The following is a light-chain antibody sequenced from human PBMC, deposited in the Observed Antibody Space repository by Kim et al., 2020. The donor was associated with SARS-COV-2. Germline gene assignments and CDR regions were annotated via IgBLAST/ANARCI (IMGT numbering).Light chain of an antibody. CDR2: ANT. CDR1: SSNIGAGFD. J-gene: IGLJ3*02. V-gene: IGLV1-40*01. Sequence: QSVLTQPPSVSGAPGQRVTISCTGSSSNIGAGFDVHWYQQFPGAAPRRLVYANTYRSSGVPGRFSGSKSGSSGSLAINGLQAEDEADYYCQPYDISLSSWVFGGGTKVTVL. CDR3: QPYDISLSSWV.